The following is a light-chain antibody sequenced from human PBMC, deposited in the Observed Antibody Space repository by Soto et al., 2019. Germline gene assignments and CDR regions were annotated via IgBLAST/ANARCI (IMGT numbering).Light chain of an antibody. CDR3: QQAASFPIT. CDR1: QGVSTW. CDR2: TPS. V-gene: IGKV1-12*01. Sequence: DIQMTQSPSSVSACVGDRVTITCRASQGVSTWLAWYQQKPGKAPNLLIYTPSSLQSGVPSRFSGRGSGTDFTLTINGLQPEEFATYYCQQAASFPITVGPGTRLDIK. J-gene: IGKJ5*01.